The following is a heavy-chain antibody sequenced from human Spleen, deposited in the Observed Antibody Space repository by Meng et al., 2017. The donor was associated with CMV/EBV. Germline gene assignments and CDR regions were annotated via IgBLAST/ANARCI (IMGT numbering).Heavy chain of an antibody. V-gene: IGHV1-2*02. D-gene: IGHD3-16*02. Sequence: ASVKVSCKASGYTFIDYYLHWVRQAPGQGLEWMGWINPNSGVTNWAQRFQGRVTMTRDTSISTAYMEVSWLRSDDTAVYYCARVGGVIVTYDYWGQGTLVTVSS. CDR3: ARVGGVIVTYDY. CDR1: GYTFIDYY. J-gene: IGHJ4*02. CDR2: INPNSGVT.